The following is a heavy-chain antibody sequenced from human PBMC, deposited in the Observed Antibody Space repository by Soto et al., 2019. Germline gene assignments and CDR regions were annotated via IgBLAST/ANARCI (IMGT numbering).Heavy chain of an antibody. CDR3: TKWDGYADV. Sequence: EVLLLESGGGLVQPGGSLRLSCAASGFAFGTYGTTWVRQAPGRGLEWVSGIDANSGKIFYADSVRGRFIISRDNSKSMLYLQMNSLRDEYTAIYYFTKWDGYADVWGQGTTVTVSS. CDR2: IDANSGKI. CDR1: GFAFGTYG. J-gene: IGHJ6*02. D-gene: IGHD2-15*01. V-gene: IGHV3-23*05.